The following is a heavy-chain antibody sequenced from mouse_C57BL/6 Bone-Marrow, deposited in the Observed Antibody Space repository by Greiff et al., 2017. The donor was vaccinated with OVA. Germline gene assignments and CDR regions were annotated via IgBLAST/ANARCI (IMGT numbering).Heavy chain of an antibody. CDR2: INSDGGST. J-gene: IGHJ1*03. CDR3: ARLMSLYDYHWYFDV. Sequence: EVKLVESGGGLVQPGESLKLSCESNEYEFPSHDMSWVRKTPEKRLELVAAINSDGGSTYYPDTMERRFIISRDNTKKTLYLQMSSLRSEDTALYYCARLMSLYDYHWYFDVWGTGTTVTVSS. V-gene: IGHV5-2*03. D-gene: IGHD2-4*01. CDR1: EYEFPSHD.